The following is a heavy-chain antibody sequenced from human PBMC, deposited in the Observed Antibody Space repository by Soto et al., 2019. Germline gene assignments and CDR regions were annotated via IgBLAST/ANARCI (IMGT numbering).Heavy chain of an antibody. CDR2: TSAYNGNT. J-gene: IGHJ4*02. V-gene: IGHV1-18*01. D-gene: IGHD3-10*01. CDR3: AGGWFGEFVYQFDY. Sequence: QVQLVQSGAEVKKPGASVKVSCKPSGYTFTSYGITWVRQAPGQGLEWMGWTSAYNGNTNYAQKFQGRVTMTTDTSTRTAYMELRSLGSDDTAVYYCAGGWFGEFVYQFDYWGQGTLVTVSS. CDR1: GYTFTSYG.